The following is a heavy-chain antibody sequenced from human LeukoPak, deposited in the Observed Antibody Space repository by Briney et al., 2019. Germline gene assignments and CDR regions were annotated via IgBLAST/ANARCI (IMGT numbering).Heavy chain of an antibody. D-gene: IGHD3-22*01. V-gene: IGHV4-39*01. CDR1: GSSISSSSYY. CDR3: ASLMIATTSVGGDYFDY. Sequence: SETLSLTCTVSGSSISSSSYYWGWIRQPPGKGLEWIGSIYYSGSTYYNPSLKSRVTISVDTSKNQFSLKLSSVTAADTAVYYCASLMIATTSVGGDYFDYWGQGTLVTASS. J-gene: IGHJ4*02. CDR2: IYYSGST.